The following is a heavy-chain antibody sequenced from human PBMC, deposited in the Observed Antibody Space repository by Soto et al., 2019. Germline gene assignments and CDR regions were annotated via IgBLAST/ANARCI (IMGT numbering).Heavy chain of an antibody. J-gene: IGHJ4*02. CDR3: TTARWWTYYIHF. Sequence: PGGSLRLSCAASGYTFSNAWMGWVRQTPGKGLECVGQIKTKTEGGTTDYAAPVKGRFTISRDDSKNILYLQMDSLKSEDTAVYYCTTARWWTYYIHFWGPAILVTVSS. D-gene: IGHD1-26*01. CDR2: IKTKTEGGTT. V-gene: IGHV3-15*07. CDR1: GYTFSNAW.